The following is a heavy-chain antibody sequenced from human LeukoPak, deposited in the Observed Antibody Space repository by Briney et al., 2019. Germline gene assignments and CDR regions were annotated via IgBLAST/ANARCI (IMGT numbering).Heavy chain of an antibody. D-gene: IGHD3-10*01. CDR3: ASPPSSVYYYYMDV. CDR1: GFTFSSYS. Sequence: GGSLRLSCAASGFTFSSYSMNWVRQAPGKGLEWVSSISSSSSYIYYAGSVKGRFTISRDNAKNSLYLQMNSLRAEDTAVYYCASPPSSVYYYYMDVWGKGTTVTVSS. V-gene: IGHV3-21*01. J-gene: IGHJ6*03. CDR2: ISSSSSYI.